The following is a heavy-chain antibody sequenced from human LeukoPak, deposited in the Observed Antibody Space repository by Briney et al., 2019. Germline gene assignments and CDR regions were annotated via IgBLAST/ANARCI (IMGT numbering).Heavy chain of an antibody. D-gene: IGHD2-15*01. V-gene: IGHV3-48*02. Sequence: GGSLRLSCAASGFTFRSHSMQWVGQAPGKGLEWVSHISSSGSTIYYADSVKGRFTISRDNAKESLYLQMSSLRDEDTAVYHCVFPYWQDLDHWGQGTLVTVSS. CDR1: GFTFRSHS. CDR2: ISSSGSTI. J-gene: IGHJ4*02. CDR3: VFPYWQDLDH.